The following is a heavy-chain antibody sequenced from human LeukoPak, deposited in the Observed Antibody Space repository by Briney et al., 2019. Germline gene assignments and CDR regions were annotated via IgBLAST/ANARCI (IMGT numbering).Heavy chain of an antibody. J-gene: IGHJ3*02. V-gene: IGHV4-4*07. D-gene: IGHD3-10*01. CDR3: ARDSSGRYYLDGFDI. Sequence: PSETLSLICTVSGGSMIDYYWSWIRQPAGKRLEWIGRIQTSGSTNYNPSLKSRVNMSVDTSNNQISLNLRSVTAADTAVYYCARDSSGRYYLDGFDIWGQGTMVTVSS. CDR1: GGSMIDYY. CDR2: IQTSGST.